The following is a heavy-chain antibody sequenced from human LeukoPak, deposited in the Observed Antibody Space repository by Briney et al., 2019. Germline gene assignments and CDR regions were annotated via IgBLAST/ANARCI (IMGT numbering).Heavy chain of an antibody. D-gene: IGHD6-19*01. CDR3: ARDLLSTAGYFDY. V-gene: IGHV4-59*01. CDR2: IYYSGST. Sequence: PSETLSLTCTVSGGSISSYYWSRIRQPPGKGLEWIGYIYYSGSTYYNPSLKSRVTISVDTSKNQFSLNLSSVTAADTAVYYCARDLLSTAGYFDYWGQGTLVTVSS. CDR1: GGSISSYY. J-gene: IGHJ4*02.